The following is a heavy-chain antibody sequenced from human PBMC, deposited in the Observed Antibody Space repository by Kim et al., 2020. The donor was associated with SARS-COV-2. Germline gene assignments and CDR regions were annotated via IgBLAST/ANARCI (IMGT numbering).Heavy chain of an antibody. D-gene: IGHD2-15*01. CDR1: GGSFSGYY. CDR3: ASATDCSGGSCYGY. V-gene: IGHV4-34*01. CDR2: INHSGST. J-gene: IGHJ4*02. Sequence: SETLSLTCAVYGGSFSGYYWSWIRQPPGTGLEWMGEINHSGSTNYNPSLKSRVTISVDTSKNQFSLKLSSVTAADTAVYYCASATDCSGGSCYGYWGQGTLVTVSS.